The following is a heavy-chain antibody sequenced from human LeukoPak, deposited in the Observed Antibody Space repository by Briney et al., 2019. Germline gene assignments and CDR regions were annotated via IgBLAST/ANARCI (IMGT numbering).Heavy chain of an antibody. V-gene: IGHV5-51*01. D-gene: IGHD6-19*01. CDR2: IYPGGSDT. J-gene: IGHJ1*01. CDR1: GYSFTSYW. Sequence: GESLKISCKGSGYSFTSYWIGWVRQMPGKGLEWMGIIYPGGSDTRYSPSFQGQVTISADKSISTAYLQWSSLKASDTAMYYYATMDSSCWFHHWGQGTLVTVSS. CDR3: ATMDSSCWFHH.